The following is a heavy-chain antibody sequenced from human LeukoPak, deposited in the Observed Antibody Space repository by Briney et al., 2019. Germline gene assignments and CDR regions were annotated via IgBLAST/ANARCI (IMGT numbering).Heavy chain of an antibody. CDR3: ARVGSYAYLDY. CDR2: INSDGSST. V-gene: IGHV3-74*01. Sequence: PGGSLRLSCAASGFTFSSYWMHWARLAPGKGLVWVSRINSDGSSTKYADSVKGRFTISRDNAKNTLYLQMSSLGAEDTAVYYCARVGSYAYLDYWGQGTPVTVSS. J-gene: IGHJ4*02. CDR1: GFTFSSYW. D-gene: IGHD3-16*01.